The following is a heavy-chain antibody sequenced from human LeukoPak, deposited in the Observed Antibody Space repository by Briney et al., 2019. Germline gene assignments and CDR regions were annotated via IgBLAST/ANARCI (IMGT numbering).Heavy chain of an antibody. CDR1: GFSFSNYN. J-gene: IGHJ5*01. D-gene: IGHD1-20*01. CDR3: ARGSVTGTTEWFDS. Sequence: QPGGSLRLSCAGSGFSFSNYNMNWVRQAPGKGLEWVSYITRSSSTIYYADSVKGRFTISRDNAKNSLYLQMNSLRAEDTAVYFCARGSVTGTTEWFDSWGQGTLVTVSS. CDR2: ITRSSSTI. V-gene: IGHV3-48*04.